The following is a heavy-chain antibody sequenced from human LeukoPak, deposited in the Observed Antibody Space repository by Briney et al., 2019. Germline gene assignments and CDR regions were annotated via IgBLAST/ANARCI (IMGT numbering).Heavy chain of an antibody. V-gene: IGHV4-59*01. J-gene: IGHJ3*02. CDR1: GGSISSYY. CDR2: IYYSGST. CDR3: ARVRGYDILTGYAFDI. Sequence: PSETMSRTCTVSGGSISSYYWSWIRQPPGKGLEWIGYIYYSGSTNYNPSLKSRVTISVDTSKNQFSLKLSSVTAADTAVYYCARVRGYDILTGYAFDIWGQGTMVTDSS. D-gene: IGHD3-9*01.